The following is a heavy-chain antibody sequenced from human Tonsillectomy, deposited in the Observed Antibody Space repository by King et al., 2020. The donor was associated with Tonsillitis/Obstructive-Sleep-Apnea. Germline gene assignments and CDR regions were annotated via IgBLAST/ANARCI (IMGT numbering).Heavy chain of an antibody. CDR3: AREGDYNILTGYYSGPYYYYGMDV. J-gene: IGHJ6*02. V-gene: IGHV3-74*01. D-gene: IGHD3-9*01. Sequence: VQLVESGGGLVQAGGSLRLSCAASGFTFSSYWMHWVRQAPGKGLVWVSRINSDGSSTSYADSVKGRFTISRDNAKNTLYLQMNSRRAEDTAVYYCAREGDYNILTGYYSGPYYYYGMDVWGQGTTVTVSS. CDR1: GFTFSSYW. CDR2: INSDGSST.